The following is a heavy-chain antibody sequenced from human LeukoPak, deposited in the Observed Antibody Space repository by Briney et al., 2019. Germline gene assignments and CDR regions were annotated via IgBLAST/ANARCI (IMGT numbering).Heavy chain of an antibody. CDR3: AGGRGSANYYYYGMDV. J-gene: IGHJ6*02. V-gene: IGHV4-34*01. CDR2: INHSGST. D-gene: IGHD3-10*01. CDR1: GGSFSGYY. Sequence: PSATLSLTCAVYGGSFSGYYWSWIRQPPGKGLEWIGEINHSGSTKYNPSLKSRGTISVDTSKNAFSLKLSSVTAADTAVYYCAGGRGSANYYYYGMDVWGQGTTVTVSS.